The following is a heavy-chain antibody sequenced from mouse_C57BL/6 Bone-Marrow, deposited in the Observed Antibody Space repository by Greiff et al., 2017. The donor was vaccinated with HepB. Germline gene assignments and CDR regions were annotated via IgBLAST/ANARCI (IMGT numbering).Heavy chain of an antibody. Sequence: QVQLQQPGAELVRPGSSVKLSCKASGYTFTSYWMHWVKQRPIQGLEWIGNIDPSDSETHYNQKFKDKATLTVDKSSSTAYMQLSRLTSEDSAVYYCARQYYGSRYYFDYWGQGTTLTVSS. J-gene: IGHJ2*01. CDR3: ARQYYGSRYYFDY. CDR2: IDPSDSET. V-gene: IGHV1-52*01. D-gene: IGHD1-1*01. CDR1: GYTFTSYW.